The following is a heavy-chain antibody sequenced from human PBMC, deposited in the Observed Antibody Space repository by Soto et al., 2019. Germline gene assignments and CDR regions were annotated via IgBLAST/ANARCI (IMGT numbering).Heavy chain of an antibody. Sequence: QVQLRESGPGPVKPSGTLSLSCTVSGGSISSTNWWTWVRQSPGKGLEWIGEIYHTGSTTYNPSLRGRVTMSVDKTNNQSTLKLRYVTAADTAMYYCATLPPRIELAVLPIPSWGQGTLVTVSA. J-gene: IGHJ5*02. CDR1: GGSISSTNW. CDR2: IYHTGST. CDR3: ATLPPRIELAVLPIPS. V-gene: IGHV4-4*02. D-gene: IGHD2-8*02.